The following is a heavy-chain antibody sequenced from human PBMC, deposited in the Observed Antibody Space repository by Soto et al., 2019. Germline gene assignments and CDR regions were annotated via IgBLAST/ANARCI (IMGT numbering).Heavy chain of an antibody. Sequence: QVQLVQSGAEVKKPGASVKVSCKASGYTFTSYGISWVRQAPGQGLEWMGWISAYNGNTNYAQKLQGRVTMTTDTSTRTAYMEMRSLRADDTAVYYCARDYCSSTSCYTGAHWFDPWGQGTLVTVSS. CDR2: ISAYNGNT. CDR1: GYTFTSYG. D-gene: IGHD2-2*02. V-gene: IGHV1-18*01. CDR3: ARDYCSSTSCYTGAHWFDP. J-gene: IGHJ5*02.